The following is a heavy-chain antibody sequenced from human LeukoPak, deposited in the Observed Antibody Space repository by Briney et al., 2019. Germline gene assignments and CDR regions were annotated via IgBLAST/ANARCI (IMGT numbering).Heavy chain of an antibody. Sequence: SETLSLTCSVSGGSISGYYWTWIRQPAGKGLEWIGRVYTSGSTYYNPSLKSRVTISVDTSKNQFSLKLSSVTAADTAVYYCAGQQPLAYIDYWGQGTLVTVSS. D-gene: IGHD6-13*01. CDR2: VYTSGST. CDR3: AGQQPLAYIDY. CDR1: GGSISGYY. V-gene: IGHV4-4*07. J-gene: IGHJ4*02.